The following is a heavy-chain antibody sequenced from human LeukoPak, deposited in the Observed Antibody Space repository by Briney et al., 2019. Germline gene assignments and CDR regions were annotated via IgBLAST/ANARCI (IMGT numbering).Heavy chain of an antibody. CDR1: GFTFSSYA. CDR2: ISDSGHRT. J-gene: IGHJ4*02. CDR3: ARDLDYDFWSGPYYFDY. Sequence: GGSLRLSCATSGFTFSSYAMNWVRQAPGKGLEGVSGISDSGHRTDYADSVKGRFTISRDNSKNTLYLQMNSLRAEDTAVYYCARDLDYDFWSGPYYFDYWGQGTLVTVSS. V-gene: IGHV3-23*01. D-gene: IGHD3-3*01.